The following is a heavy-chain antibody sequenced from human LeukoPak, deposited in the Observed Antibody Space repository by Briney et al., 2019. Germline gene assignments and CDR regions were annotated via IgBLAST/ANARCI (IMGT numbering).Heavy chain of an antibody. CDR2: IKQDGSEK. V-gene: IGHV3-7*01. Sequence: GSLRLSCAASGFTFSSYWMSWVRQAPGKGLEWVANIKQDGSEKYYVDSVKGRFTISRDNANNSLYLQMNSLRAEDTAVYYCARGGIAVSSYYYDSSGYYSPHFDYWGQGTLVTVSS. CDR3: ARGGIAVSSYYYDSSGYYSPHFDY. CDR1: GFTFSSYW. D-gene: IGHD3-22*01. J-gene: IGHJ4*02.